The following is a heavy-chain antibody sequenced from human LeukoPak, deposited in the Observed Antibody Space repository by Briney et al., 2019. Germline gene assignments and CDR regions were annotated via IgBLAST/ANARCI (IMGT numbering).Heavy chain of an antibody. D-gene: IGHD3-16*01. CDR3: AREVIAARGSFDN. V-gene: IGHV4-39*02. Sequence: SETLSLTCTVSGGSIRSSYYYWGWIRQPPGKGLEWIGEISHRGNTNYNPSLKSRVTMSVDTSKNQFSLRLSSVTDADTAVYSCAREVIAARGSFDNWGQGTLVTVSS. J-gene: IGHJ4*02. CDR2: ISHRGNT. CDR1: GGSIRSSYYY.